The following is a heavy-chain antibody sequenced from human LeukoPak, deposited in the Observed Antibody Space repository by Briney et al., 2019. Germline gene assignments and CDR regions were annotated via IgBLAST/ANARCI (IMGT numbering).Heavy chain of an antibody. J-gene: IGHJ5*02. CDR2: IRYDGSNK. CDR3: EKDRIAAAGILYNWFDP. Sequence: GGSLRLSCAASGFTFSSYGMHWVRQAPGKGLEWVAFIRYDGSNKYYADSVKGRFTISRDNSKNTLYLQMNSLRAEDTAVYYCEKDRIAAAGILYNWFDPWGQGTLVTVSS. V-gene: IGHV3-30*02. CDR1: GFTFSSYG. D-gene: IGHD6-13*01.